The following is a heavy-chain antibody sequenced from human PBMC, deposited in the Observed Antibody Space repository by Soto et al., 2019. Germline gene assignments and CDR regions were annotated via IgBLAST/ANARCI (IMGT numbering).Heavy chain of an antibody. CDR2: IYGSGRGI. V-gene: IGHV3-23*05. D-gene: IGHD2-21*01. Sequence: EVQLLESGGGLVQPGGSLRLSCTASGLPHSSFAMMWVRQAPGKGLECVAGIYGSGRGIEYADSVKGRFTISRDNSKNTVYLQMTDLRADDTAVYYCAKDAVYNDSLWLMDHWGQGTQVTVSS. J-gene: IGHJ4*02. CDR1: GLPHSSFA. CDR3: AKDAVYNDSLWLMDH.